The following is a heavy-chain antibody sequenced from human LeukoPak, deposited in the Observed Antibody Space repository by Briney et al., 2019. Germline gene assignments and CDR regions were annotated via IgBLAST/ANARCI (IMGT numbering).Heavy chain of an antibody. CDR1: GGSFSGYY. V-gene: IGHV4-34*01. CDR2: INHSGST. CDR3: ARARIAAHLDY. D-gene: IGHD6-6*01. Sequence: PSETLSLTCAVYGGSFSGYYWSWIRQPPGKGLEWIGEINHSGSTNYNPSLKSRVTISADTSKNQFSLKLSSVTAADTAVYYCARARIAAHLDYWGQGTLVTVSS. J-gene: IGHJ4*02.